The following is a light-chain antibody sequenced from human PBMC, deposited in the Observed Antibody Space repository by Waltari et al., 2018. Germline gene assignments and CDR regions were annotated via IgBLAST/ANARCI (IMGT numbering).Light chain of an antibody. J-gene: IGLJ2*01. CDR2: EVS. CDR1: SSDVGGYNY. V-gene: IGLV2-8*01. CDR3: SSYAGSNDPVV. Sequence: QSALTQPPSASGSPGQSVAISCTGTSSDVGGYNYVSWYQQHPGKAPKLIIYEVSKRPPGVPDRFSGSNAGNTASLTVSGLQADDEADFYCSSYAGSNDPVVFGGGTKLTVL.